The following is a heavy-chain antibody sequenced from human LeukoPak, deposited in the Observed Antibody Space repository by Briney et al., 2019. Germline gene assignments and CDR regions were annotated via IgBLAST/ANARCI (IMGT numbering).Heavy chain of an antibody. CDR1: GYSFTAYY. V-gene: IGHV1-2*02. J-gene: IGHJ3*02. CDR3: ARDRGGDAFDI. CDR2: INPNSGDT. Sequence: ASVEVSCKTSGYSFTAYYIHWVRQAPGQGLEWMAWINPNSGDTVSEQKFQGRVSMTYDTSISTAYMELNRLGSDDTAVYYCARDRGGDAFDIWGQGTMVTVSS. D-gene: IGHD3-10*01.